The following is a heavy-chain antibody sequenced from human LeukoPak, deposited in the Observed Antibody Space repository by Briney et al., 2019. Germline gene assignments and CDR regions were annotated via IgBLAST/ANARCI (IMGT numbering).Heavy chain of an antibody. V-gene: IGHV1-69*04. CDR1: GGTFSSYA. Sequence: ASVEVSCKASGGTFSSYAISWVRQAPGQGLEWMGRIIPILGIANYAQKFQGRVTITADKSTSTAYMELSSLRSEDTAVYYCARGGGWYYFDYWGQGTLVTVSS. J-gene: IGHJ4*02. CDR3: ARGGGWYYFDY. D-gene: IGHD6-19*01. CDR2: IIPILGIA.